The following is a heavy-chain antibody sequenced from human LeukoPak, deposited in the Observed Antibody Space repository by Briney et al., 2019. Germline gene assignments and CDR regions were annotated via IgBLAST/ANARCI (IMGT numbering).Heavy chain of an antibody. CDR1: GGSFSSYY. D-gene: IGHD4/OR15-4a*01. CDR3: ARRRLFLAHAFDI. Sequence: PSETLSLTCAVYGGSFSSYYWGWIRQPPGKGLEWIGSIYYSGSTYYNPSLKSRVTISVDTSKNQFSLKLSSVTAADTAVYYCARRRLFLAHAFDIWGQGTMVTVS. CDR2: IYYSGST. J-gene: IGHJ3*02. V-gene: IGHV4-39*01.